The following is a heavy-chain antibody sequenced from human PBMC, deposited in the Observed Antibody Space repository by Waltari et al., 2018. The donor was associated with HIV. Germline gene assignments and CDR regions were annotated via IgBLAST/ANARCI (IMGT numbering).Heavy chain of an antibody. CDR3: ARLRIDTIMGASFDY. CDR1: GFTFINYA. V-gene: IGHV3-48*03. Sequence: EVQLVESGGGLVQPGGSVRLSCAASGFTFINYAMNWVRPAPGKGLGWVTYTSSRGSRKYYAESVKGRFTISKDTAKNSVYLQMNSLRAEDTALYYCARLRIDTIMGASFDYWGQGTLVTVSS. D-gene: IGHD3-16*01. J-gene: IGHJ4*02. CDR2: TSSRGSRK.